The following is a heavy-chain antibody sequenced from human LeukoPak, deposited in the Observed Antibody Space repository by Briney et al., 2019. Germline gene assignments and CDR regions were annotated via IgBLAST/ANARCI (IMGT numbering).Heavy chain of an antibody. CDR1: GFTFSNFA. J-gene: IGHJ5*02. V-gene: IGHV3-23*01. D-gene: IGHD6-13*01. CDR3: AIGAAAGKVDWFDP. CDR2: ITGYGAT. Sequence: GGSLRLSRAASGFTFSNFAMMWVRQAPGTGRQGVSTITGYGATFYTASVRGRFTIFRETSMTTLFLRMNSLGAEDTSVYYRAIGAAAGKVDWFDPWGPGTLVTVSS.